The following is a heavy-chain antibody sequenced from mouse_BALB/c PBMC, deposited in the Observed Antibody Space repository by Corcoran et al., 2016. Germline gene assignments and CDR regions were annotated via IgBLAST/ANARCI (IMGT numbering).Heavy chain of an antibody. V-gene: IGHV9-3-1*01. CDR2: INTYTGEP. CDR1: GYTFTNYG. J-gene: IGHJ4*01. CDR3: ARRLLRAMDY. D-gene: IGHD2-3*01. Sequence: QIQLVQSGPELKKPGETVKISCKASGYTFTNYGMNWVKQAPGKGLKWMGWINTYTGEPTYADDFKGRFAFSLETSASTAYLQINNLKNEDTATYFCARRLLRAMDYWGQGTSVTVSS.